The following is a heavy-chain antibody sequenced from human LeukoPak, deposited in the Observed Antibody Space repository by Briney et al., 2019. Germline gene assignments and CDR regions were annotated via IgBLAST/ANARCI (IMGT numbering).Heavy chain of an antibody. CDR2: ISWNSGSI. CDR1: GFTFDDYA. Sequence: GGSLRLSCAASGFTFDDYAMHWVRQAPGKGLEWVSGISWNSGSIGYADSVKGRFTISRDNAKNSLYLQMNSLRAEDMALYYCAKDSTAMIVAPDGYWSQGTLVTVSS. D-gene: IGHD3-22*01. V-gene: IGHV3-9*03. J-gene: IGHJ4*02. CDR3: AKDSTAMIVAPDGY.